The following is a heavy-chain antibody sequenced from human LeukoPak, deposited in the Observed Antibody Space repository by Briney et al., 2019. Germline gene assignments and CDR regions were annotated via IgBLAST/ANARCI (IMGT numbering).Heavy chain of an antibody. D-gene: IGHD1-26*01. CDR3: ARDMNGGSSDY. CDR1: GFTFNIYW. J-gene: IGHJ4*02. CDR2: IKQDGSEK. Sequence: GGSLRLSCAASGFTFNIYWMNWVRQAPGKGLEWVANIKQDGSEKYYVDSVKGRFTISRDNAKNSLYLQMNRLRAEDTAVYYCARDMNGGSSDYWGQGTLVTVSS. V-gene: IGHV3-7*01.